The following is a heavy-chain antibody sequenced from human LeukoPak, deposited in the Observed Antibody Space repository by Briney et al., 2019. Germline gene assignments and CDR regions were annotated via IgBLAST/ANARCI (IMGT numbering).Heavy chain of an antibody. CDR3: ARSDYYDSSGFDY. CDR2: IYYSGTT. CDR1: GGSISNYY. D-gene: IGHD3-22*01. J-gene: IGHJ4*02. Sequence: PSETLSLTCTVSGGSISNYYWNWIRQPPGKGLEWIGYIYYSGTTNYNPSLKSRVSMSVDTSKNQFSLKLSSVTAADTAVYYCARSDYYDSSGFDYWGQGTLVTVSS. V-gene: IGHV4-59*12.